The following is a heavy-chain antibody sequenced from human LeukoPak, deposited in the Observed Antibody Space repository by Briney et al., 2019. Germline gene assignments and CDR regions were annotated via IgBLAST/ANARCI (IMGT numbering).Heavy chain of an antibody. Sequence: SVKVSCKASGGTFNSYAISWVRQAPGQGLEWMGRIIPILSIANYAQKFQGRVTITADKSTSTAYMELSSLRSEDTAVYYCASVYDSSGYTLGYFDYWGQGTLVTVS. CDR1: GGTFNSYA. CDR3: ASVYDSSGYTLGYFDY. J-gene: IGHJ4*02. V-gene: IGHV1-69*04. CDR2: IIPILSIA. D-gene: IGHD3-22*01.